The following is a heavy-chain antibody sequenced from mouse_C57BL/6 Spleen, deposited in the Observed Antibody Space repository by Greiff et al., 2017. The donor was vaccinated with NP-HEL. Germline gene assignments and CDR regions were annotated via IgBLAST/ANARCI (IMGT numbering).Heavy chain of an antibody. V-gene: IGHV1-81*01. Sequence: VQLQQSGAELARPGASVKLSCKASGYTFTSYGISWVKQRTGQGLEWIGEIYPRSGNTYYNEKFKGKATLTADKSSSTAYMELRSLTSEDSAVYFCARSFYYYCSSLYFDYWGQGTTLTVSS. J-gene: IGHJ2*01. D-gene: IGHD1-1*01. CDR2: IYPRSGNT. CDR3: ARSFYYYCSSLYFDY. CDR1: GYTFTSYG.